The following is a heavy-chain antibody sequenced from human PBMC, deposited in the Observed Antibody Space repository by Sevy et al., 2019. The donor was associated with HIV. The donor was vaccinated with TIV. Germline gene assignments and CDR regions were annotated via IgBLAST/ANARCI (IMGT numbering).Heavy chain of an antibody. J-gene: IGHJ4*01. CDR2: ISARGDSR. V-gene: IGHV3-23*01. CDR1: DFTFSAYE. Sequence: GGSLRLSCATSDFTFSAYEMSWVRQAPGKGLEWVSTISARGDSRYHAASVIGRFTISRDNYQSTLYLQMNSLRADDTAVYYCARYIERDYDFWSGFYFDSWGHGTLVTVSS. CDR3: ARYIERDYDFWSGFYFDS. D-gene: IGHD3-3*01.